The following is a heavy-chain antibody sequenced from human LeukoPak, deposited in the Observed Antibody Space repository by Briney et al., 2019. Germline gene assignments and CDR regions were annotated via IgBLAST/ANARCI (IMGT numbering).Heavy chain of an antibody. Sequence: EASVTVSFKASGYTFTNYDINWVRQAAGQGGEWMGWMNPNSGNTGYSQKFQGRVTMTRNTSISTAYMELSSLRSEDTAVYYCARGPPLYSSGWYIDYWGQGTLVTVSS. J-gene: IGHJ4*02. CDR2: MNPNSGNT. D-gene: IGHD6-19*01. CDR1: GYTFTNYD. V-gene: IGHV1-8*01. CDR3: ARGPPLYSSGWYIDY.